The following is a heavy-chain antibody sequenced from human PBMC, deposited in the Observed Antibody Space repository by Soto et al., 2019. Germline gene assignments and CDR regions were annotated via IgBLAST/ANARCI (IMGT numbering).Heavy chain of an antibody. Sequence: QVQLQQWGAGLLKPSETLSLTCAVYGGSFSGYYWSWIRQPPGKGLEWIGEITHSGSTNYNPSLKSRVTISVDTSNNQFSLKLSSVTAADTAVYYCARGGFIRYRGPRVFDYWGQGTLVTVSS. D-gene: IGHD5-12*01. CDR2: ITHSGST. J-gene: IGHJ4*02. V-gene: IGHV4-34*01. CDR1: GGSFSGYY. CDR3: ARGGFIRYRGPRVFDY.